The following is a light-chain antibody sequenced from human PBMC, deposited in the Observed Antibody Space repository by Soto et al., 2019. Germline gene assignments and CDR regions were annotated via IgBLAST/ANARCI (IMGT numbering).Light chain of an antibody. CDR1: QSVLYTSNNKNY. CDR2: WAS. Sequence: DIVMTQSPDSLAVSLGERATINCKSSQSVLYTSNNKNYLAWYQQKPGQPPRLLIYWASTRESGVPDRFSGSGSGTDFTLTIGGLQAEDVAIYYCQQYYSSLTFGQGTKVDIK. CDR3: QQYYSSLT. J-gene: IGKJ1*01. V-gene: IGKV4-1*01.